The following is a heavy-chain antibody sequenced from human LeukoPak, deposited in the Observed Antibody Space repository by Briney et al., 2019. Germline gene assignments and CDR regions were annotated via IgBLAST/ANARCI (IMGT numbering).Heavy chain of an antibody. CDR1: GFTFSDYG. CDR3: ARGRMTGYLGL. Sequence: PGGSLRLSCAASGFTFSDYGMHWVRQAPGKGLEWVSVIYSGGSTYYADSVKGRFTISRDNSKNTLYLQMNSLRAEDTAVYYCARGRMTGYLGLWGQGTLVAVSS. D-gene: IGHD3-9*01. V-gene: IGHV3-NL1*01. CDR2: IYSGGST. J-gene: IGHJ4*02.